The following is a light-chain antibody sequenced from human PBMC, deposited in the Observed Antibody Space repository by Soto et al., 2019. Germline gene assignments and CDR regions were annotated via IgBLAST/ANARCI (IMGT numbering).Light chain of an antibody. CDR3: CSYAGSSTLV. Sequence: QSVLTQPASVSGSPGQSITISCTGSSSDVGSYNLVSWYQQHPGKAPEVVIYEDSKRPSGVSNHFSGSKSGNTASLTISGIQAEDEADYYCCSYAGSSTLVFGGGTKLTVL. CDR1: SSDVGSYNL. V-gene: IGLV2-23*01. CDR2: EDS. J-gene: IGLJ3*02.